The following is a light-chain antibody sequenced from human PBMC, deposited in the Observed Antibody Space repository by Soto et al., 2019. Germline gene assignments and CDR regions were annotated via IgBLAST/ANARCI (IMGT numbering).Light chain of an antibody. Sequence: DIQMTQSPSSVSEYARDRVTITSRASQDINKWLAWYQKKAGLDPNLLIYTASRLHGGGPSRFSGSGSGTDFNLTISRLQTEDVATYDCQQEKSFTLTFCGVTKVDTK. CDR3: QQEKSFTLT. CDR1: QDINKW. V-gene: IGKV1-12*01. CDR2: TAS. J-gene: IGKJ4*01.